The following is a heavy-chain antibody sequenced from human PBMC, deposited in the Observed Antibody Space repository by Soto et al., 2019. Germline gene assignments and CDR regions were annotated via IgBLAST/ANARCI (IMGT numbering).Heavy chain of an antibody. CDR2: MNPNSGNT. CDR1: GYTFTSYD. Sequence: ASVKVSCKASGYTFTSYDINWVRQATGQGLEWMGWMNPNSGNTGYAQKFQGRVTMTRNTSISTAYMELSSLRSEDTAVYYCARGSSYSSGWYDLRGFDYWGQGTLVTVSS. D-gene: IGHD6-19*01. CDR3: ARGSSYSSGWYDLRGFDY. V-gene: IGHV1-8*01. J-gene: IGHJ4*02.